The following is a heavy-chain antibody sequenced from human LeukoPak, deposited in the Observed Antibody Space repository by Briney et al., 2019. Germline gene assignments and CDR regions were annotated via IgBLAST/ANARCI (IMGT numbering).Heavy chain of an antibody. J-gene: IGHJ2*01. Sequence: ASVKVSCKASGYTFSSSDINWVRQAAGQGLDWMGWMNPNRGSTGYAQKFQGRVTMTRDTSINTAYMELSSLRVEDTAVYYCARAALRDGYRIRYFDLWGRGTLVTVSS. D-gene: IGHD5-24*01. CDR2: MNPNRGST. CDR3: ARAALRDGYRIRYFDL. V-gene: IGHV1-8*02. CDR1: GYTFSSSD.